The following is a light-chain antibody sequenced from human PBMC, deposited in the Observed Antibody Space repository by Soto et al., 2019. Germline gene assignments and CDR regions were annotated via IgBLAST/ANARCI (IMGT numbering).Light chain of an antibody. CDR3: HQYNSSPLT. V-gene: IGKV3-20*01. J-gene: IGKJ4*01. CDR2: GAS. Sequence: EIVLTQSPGTLSLSPGERATLSCRASQSVSSSYLAWYQQKAGQAPMLLIYGASSRATGIPDRFSGSGSGKYFPPTISRQAHEDSTVYYRHQYNSSPLTFGGGTKVEIK. CDR1: QSVSSSY.